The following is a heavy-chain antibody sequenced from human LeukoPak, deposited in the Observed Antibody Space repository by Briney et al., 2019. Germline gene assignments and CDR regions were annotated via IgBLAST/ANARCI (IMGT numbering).Heavy chain of an antibody. D-gene: IGHD1/OR15-1a*01. CDR3: AAEEHDH. V-gene: IGHV4-39*01. J-gene: IGHJ4*02. CDR2: IYSSGST. CDR1: GGSISGSFYY. Sequence: SETLSLTCTVSGGSISGSFYYWGWIRQPPGKGLEWIGSIYSSGSTYYNPSLQSRVTMSIDTSKNQFSLKLSSVSATDTAVYYCAAEEHDHWGQGTLVTVSS.